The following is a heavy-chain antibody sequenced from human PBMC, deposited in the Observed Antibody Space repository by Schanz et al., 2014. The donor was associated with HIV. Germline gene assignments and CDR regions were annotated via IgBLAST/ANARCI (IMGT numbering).Heavy chain of an antibody. D-gene: IGHD3-16*01. Sequence: EVQLVESGGGLVKPGGSLRLSCAASGFTFSSYSMNWVRQAPGKGLEWVSSISSSSSYIYYADSMKGRFTISRDNAKNSLFLQMSSLRAEDTAVYYCAREEAGGGLQIWGQGILVTVSS. CDR2: ISSSSSYI. V-gene: IGHV3-21*01. CDR3: AREEAGGGLQI. CDR1: GFTFSSYS. J-gene: IGHJ4*02.